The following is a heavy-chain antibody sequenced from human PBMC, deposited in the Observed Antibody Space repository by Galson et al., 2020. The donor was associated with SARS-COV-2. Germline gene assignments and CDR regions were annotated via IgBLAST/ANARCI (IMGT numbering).Heavy chain of an antibody. V-gene: IGHV4-61*02. CDR1: GGTISSDSYH. J-gene: IGHJ4*02. D-gene: IGHD6-19*01. CDR2: FFSSGDT. CDR3: AREVAGGYNSGWIRYYFDF. Sequence: SETLSLTCTVSGGTISSDSYHWSWNRQPAGQGLEWIGRFFSSGDTNYNSSLKSRLTMSVDTSKNQLSLKVSTVTDADTAVYYCAREVAGGYNSGWIRYYFDFWGQGTLVTVSS.